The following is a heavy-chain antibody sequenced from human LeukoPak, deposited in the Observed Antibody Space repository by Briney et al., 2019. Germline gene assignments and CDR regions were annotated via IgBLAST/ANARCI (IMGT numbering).Heavy chain of an antibody. Sequence: ASVKVSCKASGYTFTDYYMHWVRQAPGQGLEWMGWISGNNDNPNYGQKFQGRFTLTTDSSTSTAYMELRNLRSDDTAVYYCARDGTSTDGYWGQGTLVTVSS. J-gene: IGHJ4*02. CDR1: GYTFTDYY. D-gene: IGHD2-2*01. V-gene: IGHV1-18*04. CDR2: ISGNNDNP. CDR3: ARDGTSTDGY.